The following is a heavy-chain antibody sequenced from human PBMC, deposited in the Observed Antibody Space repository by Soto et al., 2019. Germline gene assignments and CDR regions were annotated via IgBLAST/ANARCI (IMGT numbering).Heavy chain of an antibody. Sequence: ASVKVSCKASGYTFSSYDISWVRRAPGQGLEWMGWISGYNGNTNYAQKLQGRVTVTTDTSTSTAHMELTSLRSDDTAVYYCARGGSSSSSGFDYWGQGTPVTVSS. CDR2: ISGYNGNT. CDR1: GYTFSSYD. CDR3: ARGGSSSSSGFDY. V-gene: IGHV1-18*01. D-gene: IGHD3-3*01. J-gene: IGHJ4*02.